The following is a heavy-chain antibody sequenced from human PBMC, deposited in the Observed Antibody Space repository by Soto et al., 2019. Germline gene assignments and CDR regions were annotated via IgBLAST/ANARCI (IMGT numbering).Heavy chain of an antibody. D-gene: IGHD2-15*01. J-gene: IGHJ6*02. CDR3: ARAPLSTPNYYYYYGMDV. CDR2: IYYSGST. Sequence: PSETLSLTCTVSGGSISSGEYYWSWIRQPPGKGLEWIGYIYYSGSTYYNPSLKSRVTISVDTSKNQFSLKLSSVTAADTAVYYCARAPLSTPNYYYYYGMDVWGQGTTVTVSS. CDR1: GGSISSGEYY. V-gene: IGHV4-30-4*01.